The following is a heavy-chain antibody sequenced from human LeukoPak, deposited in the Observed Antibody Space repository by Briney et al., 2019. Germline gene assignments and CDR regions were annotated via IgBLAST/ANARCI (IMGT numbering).Heavy chain of an antibody. CDR1: GYTFTGYY. J-gene: IGHJ4*02. CDR3: ARVGTVRYYYDSSGPY. D-gene: IGHD3-22*01. Sequence: ASVKVSRKASGYTFTGYYMHWVRQTPGQGLEWMGWININSGGTNSAQKFRGRVTVTRDTSISTASMELSRMRSDDTAVYYCARVGTVRYYYDSSGPYWGQGTLVTVSS. CDR2: ININSGGT. V-gene: IGHV1-2*02.